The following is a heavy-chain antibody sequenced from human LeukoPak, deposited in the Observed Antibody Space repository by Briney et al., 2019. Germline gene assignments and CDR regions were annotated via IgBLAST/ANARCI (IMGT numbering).Heavy chain of an antibody. CDR2: ISYDGSNK. CDR3: AKDRASGWAKYYFDY. V-gene: IGHV3-30*18. D-gene: IGHD6-19*01. J-gene: IGHJ4*02. CDR1: GFTFSSYG. Sequence: GGSLRLSCAASGFTFSSYGMHWVRQAPGKGLEWVAVISYDGSNKYYADSVKGRFTISRDNSKNTLYLQMNSLRAEDTAVYYCAKDRASGWAKYYFDYWGQGTLVTVSS.